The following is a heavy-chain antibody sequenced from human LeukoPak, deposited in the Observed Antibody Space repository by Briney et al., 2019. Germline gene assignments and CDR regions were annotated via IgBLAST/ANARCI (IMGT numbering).Heavy chain of an antibody. CDR3: ARDPSGGDY. Sequence: GGSLRLSCAASGFTFSRYGMSWVRQAPGRGLEWISSISGSSSDIYYADSMKGRFTISRDNAKNSLYLQMNSLRAEDTAVYYCARDPSGGDYWGQGTLVTVSS. J-gene: IGHJ4*02. CDR1: GFTFSRYG. CDR2: ISGSSSDI. D-gene: IGHD3-10*01. V-gene: IGHV3-21*01.